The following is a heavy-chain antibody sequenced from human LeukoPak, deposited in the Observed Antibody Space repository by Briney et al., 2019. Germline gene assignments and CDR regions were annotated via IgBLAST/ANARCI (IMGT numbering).Heavy chain of an antibody. D-gene: IGHD2-2*01. V-gene: IGHV4-34*01. CDR2: INHSGST. Sequence: SETLSLTCAVYGGSFSGYYWSWIRQPPGKGLEWIGEINHSGSTNYNPSLKGRVTISVDTSKNQYSLKLSSVTAADTAVYYCARGRLAVVVPAAFWFDPWGQGTLVTVSS. J-gene: IGHJ5*02. CDR1: GGSFSGYY. CDR3: ARGRLAVVVPAAFWFDP.